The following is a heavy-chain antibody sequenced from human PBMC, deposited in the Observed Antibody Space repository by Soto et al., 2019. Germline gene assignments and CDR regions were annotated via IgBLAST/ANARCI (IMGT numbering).Heavy chain of an antibody. CDR2: ISGSGGST. J-gene: IGHJ4*02. Sequence: GGSLRLSCAASGFTFSSYAMSWVRQAPGKGLEWVSAISGSGGSTYYADSVKGRFTISRDNSKNTLYLQMNSLRAEDTAVYYCATTPSGEYNWKSGRPFDYWGQGTLVTVSS. CDR3: ATTPSGEYNWKSGRPFDY. CDR1: GFTFSSYA. V-gene: IGHV3-23*01. D-gene: IGHD1-20*01.